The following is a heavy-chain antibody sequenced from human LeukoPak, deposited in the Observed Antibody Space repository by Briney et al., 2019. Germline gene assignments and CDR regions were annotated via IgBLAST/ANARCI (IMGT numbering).Heavy chain of an antibody. D-gene: IGHD2-2*02. J-gene: IGHJ3*02. CDR3: AKEACSSTSCYTSLGAFDI. V-gene: IGHV3-7*01. CDR1: GFTFSNHW. CDR2: IKQDGSQK. Sequence: HPGGSLRLSCVASGFTFSNHWLTWVRQAPGKGLEWVANIKQDGSQKYYVDSVKGRFTISRDNSKNTLYLQMNSLRAEDTAVYYCAKEACSSTSCYTSLGAFDIWGQGTMVTVSS.